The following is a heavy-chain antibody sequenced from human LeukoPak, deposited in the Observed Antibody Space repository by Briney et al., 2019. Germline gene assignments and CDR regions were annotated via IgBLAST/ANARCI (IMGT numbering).Heavy chain of an antibody. CDR2: IYYSGST. CDR3: ARVQDYYGSGSYVDY. J-gene: IGHJ4*02. CDR1: GGSISSSSYY. D-gene: IGHD3-10*01. Sequence: PSETLSLTCTVSGGSISSSSYYWGWIRQPPGKGLEWIGSIYYSGSTYYNPSLKSRVTISVDTSKNQFSLKLSSVTAADTAVYYCARVQDYYGSGSYVDYWGQGTLVTVSS. V-gene: IGHV4-39*07.